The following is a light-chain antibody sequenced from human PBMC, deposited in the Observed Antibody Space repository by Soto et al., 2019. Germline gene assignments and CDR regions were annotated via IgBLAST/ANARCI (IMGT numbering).Light chain of an antibody. V-gene: IGKV3-20*01. CDR2: GAS. CDR1: QSVSNNY. Sequence: ETVLTQSPATLSLSQGERATLSCRASQSVSNNYLAWYQQKPGQAPRLLIYGASSRATGIPDRFCGSGSGKDITLTISRLEPEDFAGYYCQRDGRPGTFGQGTKVDIK. CDR3: QRDGRPGT. J-gene: IGKJ1*01.